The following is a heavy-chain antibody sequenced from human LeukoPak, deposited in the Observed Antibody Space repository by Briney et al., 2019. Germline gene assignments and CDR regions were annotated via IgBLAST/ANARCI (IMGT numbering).Heavy chain of an antibody. V-gene: IGHV4-39*07. J-gene: IGHJ4*02. CDR3: ARGEKTAGLDY. Sequence: SETLSLTCTVSGGSISSYYWGWIRQPPGKGLEWIGSIYYSGSTYYNPSLKSRVTISVDTSKNQFSLKLSSVTAADTAVYYCARGEKTAGLDYWGQGTLVTLSS. D-gene: IGHD6-13*01. CDR2: IYYSGST. CDR1: GGSISSYY.